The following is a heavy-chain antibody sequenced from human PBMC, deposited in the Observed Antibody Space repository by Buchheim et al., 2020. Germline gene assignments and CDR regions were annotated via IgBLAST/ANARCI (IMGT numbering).Heavy chain of an antibody. J-gene: IGHJ4*02. V-gene: IGHV3-66*01. CDR2: IHGGGAT. D-gene: IGHD4-17*01. Sequence: EVHLVESGGDLVQPGESLRLSCAASGFTVNNKYMTWVRQAPGKGLECVSIIHGGGATYYSESVMGRFTISRDNSTNTPYLLMNSLRVEDTAVYYCASRPDGDYPSFDFWGLGTL. CDR1: GFTVNNKY. CDR3: ASRPDGDYPSFDF.